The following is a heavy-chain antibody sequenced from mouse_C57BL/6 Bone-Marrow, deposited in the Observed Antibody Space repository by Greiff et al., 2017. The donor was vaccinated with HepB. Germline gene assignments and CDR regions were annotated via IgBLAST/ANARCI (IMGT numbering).Heavy chain of an antibody. V-gene: IGHV1-55*01. CDR2: IYPGSGST. CDR3: ARVTTVVPHAMDY. Sequence: QVQLKQPGAELVKPGASVKMSCKASGYTFTSYWITWVKQRPGQGLEWIGDIYPGSGSTNYNEKFKSKATLTVDTSSSTAYMQLSSLTSEDSAVYYWARVTTVVPHAMDYWGQGTSVTVSS. D-gene: IGHD1-1*01. J-gene: IGHJ4*01. CDR1: GYTFTSYW.